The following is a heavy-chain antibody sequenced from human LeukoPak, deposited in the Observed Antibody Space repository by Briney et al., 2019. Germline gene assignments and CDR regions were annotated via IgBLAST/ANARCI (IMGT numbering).Heavy chain of an antibody. Sequence: GGSLRLSCAASGFTFSSYAMHWVRQAPGKGLVWVAVISYDGSNKYYADSVKGRFTISRDNSKNTLYLQMNSLRAEDTAVYYCARLSSSSIGYWGQRTLGTVSS. J-gene: IGHJ4*02. CDR2: ISYDGSNK. V-gene: IGHV3-30-3*01. D-gene: IGHD6-6*01. CDR1: GFTFSSYA. CDR3: ARLSSSSIGY.